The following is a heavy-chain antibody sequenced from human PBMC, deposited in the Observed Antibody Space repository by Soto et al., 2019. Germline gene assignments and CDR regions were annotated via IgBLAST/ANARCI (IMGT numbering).Heavy chain of an antibody. D-gene: IGHD2-15*01. CDR3: STGYCNGGGCYGVRGLCGY. Sequence: EVQLVESGGALVKPGGSLRLSCAASGFTFNNAWMNWVRQAPGKGLEWVGRIRSKTDGGTIDYAAPVKGRFTISRDDSKNTLYLQMNRLRTEDTAVYYCSTGYCNGGGCYGVRGLCGYWGEGTLVTVSP. CDR2: IRSKTDGGTI. J-gene: IGHJ4*02. CDR1: GFTFNNAW. V-gene: IGHV3-15*07.